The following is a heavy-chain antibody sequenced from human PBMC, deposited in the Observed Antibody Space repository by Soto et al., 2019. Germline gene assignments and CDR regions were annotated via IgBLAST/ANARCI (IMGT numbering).Heavy chain of an antibody. CDR1: GYSFISYW. Sequence: GESLKISCKGSGYSFISYWISWVRQMPGKGLEWMGRIDPSDSYTNYSPSFQGHVTISADKSISTAYLQWSSLKASDTAMYYCARHGDLDYYYGMDVWGQGTTVTVSS. J-gene: IGHJ6*02. CDR2: IDPSDSYT. CDR3: ARHGDLDYYYGMDV. V-gene: IGHV5-10-1*01. D-gene: IGHD7-27*01.